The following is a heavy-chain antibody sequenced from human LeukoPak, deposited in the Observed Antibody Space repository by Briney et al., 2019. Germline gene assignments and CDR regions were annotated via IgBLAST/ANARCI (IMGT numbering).Heavy chain of an antibody. CDR1: GVTFSSYA. Sequence: GGSLRLSCAASGVTFSSYAMSWVRQAPGKGREGGSAISGSGGSTYYADSVKGRFTISRDNSKNTLYLQMNSLRAEDTAVYYCARRELIVAEAYYMDVWGKGTTVTVSS. V-gene: IGHV3-23*01. CDR2: ISGSGGST. J-gene: IGHJ6*03. D-gene: IGHD2-15*01. CDR3: ARRELIVAEAYYMDV.